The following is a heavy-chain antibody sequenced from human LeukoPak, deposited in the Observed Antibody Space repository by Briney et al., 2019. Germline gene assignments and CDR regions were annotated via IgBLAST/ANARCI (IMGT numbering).Heavy chain of an antibody. J-gene: IGHJ4*02. V-gene: IGHV4-39*01. CDR3: ARSGEYKEVDY. CDR2: IYYSGST. D-gene: IGHD3-16*01. CDR1: GGSISSSSYY. Sequence: PSETLSLTCTVSGGSISSSSYYWGWLRQPPGKGLEWIGSIYYSGSTYYNPSLKSRVTISVDTSKNQFSLKLSSVTAADTAVYYCARSGEYKEVDYWGQGTLVTVSS.